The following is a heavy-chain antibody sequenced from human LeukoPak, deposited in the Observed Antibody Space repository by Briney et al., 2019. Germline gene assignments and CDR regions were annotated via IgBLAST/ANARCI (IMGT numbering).Heavy chain of an antibody. V-gene: IGHV3-23*01. D-gene: IGHD2-2*01. CDR2: ISGSGGST. CDR1: GFTFSSYA. J-gene: IGHJ4*02. Sequence: PGGSLRLSCAASGFTFSSYAMSWVRQAPGKGLEWVSAISGSGGSTYYADSVKGRFTISRDNSKNTLYLQMNSLRAEDTAVYYCATQKCSSTSCYALDYWGQGTLVTVSS. CDR3: ATQKCSSTSCYALDY.